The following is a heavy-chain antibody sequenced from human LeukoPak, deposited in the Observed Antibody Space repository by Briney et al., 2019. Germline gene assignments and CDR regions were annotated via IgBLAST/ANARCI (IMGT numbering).Heavy chain of an antibody. CDR2: INHSGST. V-gene: IGHV4-34*01. D-gene: IGHD6-13*01. CDR3: ARVPKYSSTKYYYYYYGMDV. J-gene: IGHJ6*02. CDR1: GGSFSGYY. Sequence: PSETLSVTCAVYGGSFSGYYWSWIRQPPGNGLEWIGEINHSGSTNYNPSLKSRVTISVDTSKNQFSLKLSSVTAADTAVYYCARVPKYSSTKYYYYYYGMDVWGQGTTVTVSS.